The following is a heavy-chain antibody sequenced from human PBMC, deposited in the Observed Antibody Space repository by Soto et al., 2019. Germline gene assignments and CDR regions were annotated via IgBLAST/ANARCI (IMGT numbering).Heavy chain of an antibody. CDR3: ARDAYSSGLQYDY. Sequence: ASVKVSCKASGYTFTGYYMHRVRQAPGQGLEWMGWINPNSGGTNYAQKFQGWVTMTRDTSISTAYMELSRLRSDDTAVYYCARDAYSSGLQYDYWGQGTLVTVSS. CDR2: INPNSGGT. CDR1: GYTFTGYY. J-gene: IGHJ4*02. D-gene: IGHD6-19*01. V-gene: IGHV1-2*04.